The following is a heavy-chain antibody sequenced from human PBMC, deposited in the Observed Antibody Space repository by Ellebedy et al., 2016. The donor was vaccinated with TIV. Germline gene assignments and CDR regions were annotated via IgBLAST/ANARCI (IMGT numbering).Heavy chain of an antibody. V-gene: IGHV4-34*01. CDR2: INHSGST. CDR3: ARGRWMGATFFDY. D-gene: IGHD1-26*01. J-gene: IGHJ4*02. CDR1: GGSIRDYY. Sequence: SETLSLTCTVSGGSIRDYYWSWIRQPPGKGLGWIGEINHSGSTNSNPSLKSRVTISVDTSKNQFSLKLSSVTAADTAVYHCARGRWMGATFFDYWGQGTLVTVSS.